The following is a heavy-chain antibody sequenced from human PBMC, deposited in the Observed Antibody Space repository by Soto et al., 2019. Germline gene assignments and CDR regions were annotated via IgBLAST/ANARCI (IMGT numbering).Heavy chain of an antibody. CDR2: ISSSSSYT. D-gene: IGHD6-13*01. Sequence: PGGSLRLSCAASGFTFSDYYMSWIRQAPGKGLEWVSYISSSSSYTNYADSVKGRFTISRDNAKNSLYLQMNSLRAEDTAVYYCARANAAGTWAYAFDIWGQGTMVTVSS. CDR1: GFTFSDYY. J-gene: IGHJ3*02. V-gene: IGHV3-11*06. CDR3: ARANAAGTWAYAFDI.